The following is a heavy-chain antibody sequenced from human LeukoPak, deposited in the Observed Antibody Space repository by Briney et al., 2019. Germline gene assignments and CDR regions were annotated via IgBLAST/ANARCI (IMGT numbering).Heavy chain of an antibody. CDR1: GFTFSTYA. CDR3: AKDPLWFGESPQEFDY. V-gene: IGHV3-30*04. CDR2: ISDDGRHN. D-gene: IGHD3-10*01. Sequence: GGSLRLSCAASGFTFSTYAMNWVRQAPGKGLEWVAVISDDGRHNYYADSVKGRFTISRDNSKSTLYLQMNSLRTEDTAVYYCAKDPLWFGESPQEFDYWGQGTLVTVSS. J-gene: IGHJ4*02.